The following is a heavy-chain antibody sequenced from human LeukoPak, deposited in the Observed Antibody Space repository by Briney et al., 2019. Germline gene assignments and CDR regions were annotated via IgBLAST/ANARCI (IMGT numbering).Heavy chain of an antibody. V-gene: IGHV3-48*01. CDR1: GFTFSTYS. CDR2: ISSSTTSM. J-gene: IGHJ4*02. D-gene: IGHD2-21*02. CDR3: ARAALNCGGDCFFDY. Sequence: PGGSLRLSCAASGFTFSTYSMNWVRQAPGKGLEWVSYISSSTTSMYYADSVKGRFTISRDNAKNSLYLQMNSLRAEDTAVYYCARAALNCGGDCFFDYWGQGTLVTVSS.